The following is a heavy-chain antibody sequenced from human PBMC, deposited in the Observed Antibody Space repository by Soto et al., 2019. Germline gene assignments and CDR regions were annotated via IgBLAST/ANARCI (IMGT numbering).Heavy chain of an antibody. J-gene: IGHJ4*02. V-gene: IGHV1-69*06. CDR1: GGTFSSYA. D-gene: IGHD3-22*01. Sequence: SVKVSCKASGGTFSSYAISWVRQAPGQGLEWMGGIIPIFGTANYAQKFQGRVTITADKSTSTAYMELSSLRSEDTAVYYCALPPEYYYDSSGSHHWGQGTLVTVS. CDR2: IIPIFGTA. CDR3: ALPPEYYYDSSGSHH.